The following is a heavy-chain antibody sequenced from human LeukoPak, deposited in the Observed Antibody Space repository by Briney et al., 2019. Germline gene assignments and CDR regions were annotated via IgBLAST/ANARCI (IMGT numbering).Heavy chain of an antibody. CDR3: ASPMTLVLRGLAGIDAFNI. J-gene: IGHJ3*02. CDR2: ISHSGSI. CDR1: GGSISSGGYY. Sequence: SETLSLTCTVSGGSISSGGYYWSWIRQPPGKGLEWIGHISHSGSIYYSPSLRGRVTISLDRSKNQFSLNLSSATAADTAVYYCASPMTLVLRGLAGIDAFNIWGQGTMVTVSS. V-gene: IGHV4-30-2*01. D-gene: IGHD3-22*01.